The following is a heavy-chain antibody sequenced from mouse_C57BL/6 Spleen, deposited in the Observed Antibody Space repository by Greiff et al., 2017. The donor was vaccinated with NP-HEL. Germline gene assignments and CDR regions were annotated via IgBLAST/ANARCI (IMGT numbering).Heavy chain of an antibody. J-gene: IGHJ2*01. CDR3: ARGPSYYYGSRYYFDY. V-gene: IGHV1-47*01. Sequence: QVQLQQSGAELVKPGASVKMSCKASGYTFTTYPIEWMKQNHGKSLEWIGNFHPYNDDTKYNEKFKGKATLTVEKSSSTFYLELSRLTSDDSAVYYCARGPSYYYGSRYYFDYWGQGTTLTVSS. CDR2: FHPYNDDT. CDR1: GYTFTTYP. D-gene: IGHD1-1*01.